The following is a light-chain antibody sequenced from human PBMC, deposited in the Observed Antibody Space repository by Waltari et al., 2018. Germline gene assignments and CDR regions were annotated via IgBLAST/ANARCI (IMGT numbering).Light chain of an antibody. CDR3: QQSYTTPRT. Sequence: NVLTQSPGTLSLSPGERATLSCRASQSVDNNYLAWFQQQPGQAPRLLIYGGSTRATGIPDRFSGSGSGTDFTLTISRLEPEDFATYYCQQSYTTPRTFGQGTKVEI. V-gene: IGKV3-20*01. J-gene: IGKJ1*01. CDR2: GGS. CDR1: QSVDNNY.